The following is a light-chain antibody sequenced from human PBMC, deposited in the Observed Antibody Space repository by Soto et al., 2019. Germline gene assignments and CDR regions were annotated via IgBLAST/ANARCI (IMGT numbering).Light chain of an antibody. J-gene: IGKJ2*01. Sequence: DIQMTQSPSSLSASVGDRVTITCQASQDIKNFLNWYQQRPGTAPKLLIYDATNLETGVPSTFNGSGSGTDFTVTINSLQPEDLATYYCQQYENLSYNFGQGTKLEIK. CDR1: QDIKNF. CDR2: DAT. V-gene: IGKV1-33*01. CDR3: QQYENLSYN.